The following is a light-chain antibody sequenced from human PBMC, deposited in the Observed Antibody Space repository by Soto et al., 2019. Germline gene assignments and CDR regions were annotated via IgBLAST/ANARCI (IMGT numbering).Light chain of an antibody. CDR3: QQYDNLPLT. CDR1: QDINNY. V-gene: IGKV1-33*01. J-gene: IGKJ4*01. Sequence: DVQMTQSPSSLSASVGDRITITCQASQDINNYLNWYQQKPGKAPKLQIYDASNLGTGVPSRFSGSGSGTDFTFTISSLQPEDIATYYCQQYDNLPLTFGGGTKVEIK. CDR2: DAS.